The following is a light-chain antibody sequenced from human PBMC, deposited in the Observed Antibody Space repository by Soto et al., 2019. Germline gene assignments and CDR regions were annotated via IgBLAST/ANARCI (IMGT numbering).Light chain of an antibody. J-gene: IGKJ5*01. CDR1: QSVSSN. CDR3: QQYGSSPQS. Sequence: EIVITQSPATLSVYPGERATLSCRASQSVSSNLAWYQQKPGQAPRLLIYGASSRATGIPDRFSGSGSGTDFSLTISRLEPEDFAVYFCQQYGSSPQSFGQGTRLEI. V-gene: IGKV3-20*01. CDR2: GAS.